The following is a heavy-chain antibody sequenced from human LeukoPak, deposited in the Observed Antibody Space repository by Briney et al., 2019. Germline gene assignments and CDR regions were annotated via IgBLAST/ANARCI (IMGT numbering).Heavy chain of an antibody. CDR2: INTYDGNT. D-gene: IGHD2-15*01. CDR3: ARDFATWYFDY. J-gene: IGHJ4*02. Sequence: ASVKVSCKASGYTSSSYHVSWVRQAPGQGLEWMGWINTYDGNTNYAQNFQGRVAMTTDTSTSTAYMELRSLRSDDTAVYYCARDFATWYFDYWGQGTLVTVSS. V-gene: IGHV1-18*01. CDR1: GYTSSSYH.